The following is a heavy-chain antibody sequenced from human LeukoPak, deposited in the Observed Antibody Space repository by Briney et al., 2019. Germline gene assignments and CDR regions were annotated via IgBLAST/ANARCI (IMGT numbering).Heavy chain of an antibody. CDR3: ARLRCNRTSCYASVYYYYMDG. CDR2: IYYSGST. V-gene: IGHV4-39*01. CDR1: GGSISSSSYY. J-gene: IGHJ6*03. Sequence: SETLSLTCTVSGGSISSSSYYWGWIRQPPGKGLEWIGSIYYSGSTYYNPSLKSRVTISVDTSKNQFSLKLSSVTAADTAVYYGARLRCNRTSCYASVYYYYMDGWGKGTTVTVSS. D-gene: IGHD2-2*01.